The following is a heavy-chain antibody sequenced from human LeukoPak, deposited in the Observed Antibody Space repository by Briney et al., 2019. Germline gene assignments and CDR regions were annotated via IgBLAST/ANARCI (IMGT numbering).Heavy chain of an antibody. Sequence: PGESLKISCKGSGYSFTTYRIGWVRQMPGKGLEWMGVISPGDSDTRYSPSFQGQVTISADKSISTAYLQWNSLKASDTAMYYCARPGIVGLTTFDYWGQGTLVTVSS. V-gene: IGHV5-51*01. J-gene: IGHJ4*02. CDR3: ARPGIVGLTTFDY. CDR1: GYSFTTYR. D-gene: IGHD1-26*01. CDR2: ISPGDSDT.